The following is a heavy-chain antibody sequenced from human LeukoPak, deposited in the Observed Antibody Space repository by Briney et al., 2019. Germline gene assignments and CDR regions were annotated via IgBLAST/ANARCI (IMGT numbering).Heavy chain of an antibody. CDR2: ISYDGSNK. V-gene: IGHV3-30*04. CDR3: AKSISSGLAATAVGAQFDY. J-gene: IGHJ4*02. Sequence: GGSLRLSCAASGFTFSSYTMHWVRQAPGKGLEWVAVISYDGSNKYYADSVKGRFTISRDNSKNTLYLQMNSLRAEDTAVYYCAKSISSGLAATAVGAQFDYWGQGTLVTVSS. CDR1: GFTFSSYT. D-gene: IGHD1-26*01.